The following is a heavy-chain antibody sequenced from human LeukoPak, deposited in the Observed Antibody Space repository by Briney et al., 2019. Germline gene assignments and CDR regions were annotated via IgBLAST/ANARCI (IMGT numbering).Heavy chain of an antibody. CDR3: ARGGYQGLRYFDPHEIFDY. V-gene: IGHV3-23*01. Sequence: PGGSLRLSCAASGFTFSSYAMSWVRQAPGKGLEWVSAISGSGGSTYYADSVKGRFTISRDNSKNTLYLQMNSLRAEDTAVYYCARGGYQGLRYFDPHEIFDYWGQGALVTVSS. D-gene: IGHD3-9*01. CDR2: ISGSGGST. CDR1: GFTFSSYA. J-gene: IGHJ4*02.